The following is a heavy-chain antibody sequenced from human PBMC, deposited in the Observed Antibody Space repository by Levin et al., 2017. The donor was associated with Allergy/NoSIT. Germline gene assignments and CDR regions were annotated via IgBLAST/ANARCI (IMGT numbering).Heavy chain of an antibody. CDR1: GYTFTSYG. CDR2: ISAYNGNT. Sequence: GESLKISCKASGYTFTSYGISWVRQAPGQGLEWMGWISAYNGNTNYAQKLQGRVTMTTDTSTSTAYMELRSLRSDDTAVYYCARVRVEDSGWSRFDIWGQGTMVTVSS. J-gene: IGHJ3*02. D-gene: IGHD6-19*01. CDR3: ARVRVEDSGWSRFDI. V-gene: IGHV1-18*01.